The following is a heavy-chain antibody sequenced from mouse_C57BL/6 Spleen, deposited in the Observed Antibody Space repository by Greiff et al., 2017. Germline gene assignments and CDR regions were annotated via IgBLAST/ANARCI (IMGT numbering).Heavy chain of an antibody. CDR3: ARDGLGLFDY. CDR2: IYPGDGDT. J-gene: IGHJ2*01. D-gene: IGHD4-1*01. Sequence: QVQLKESGPELVQPGASVKISCKASGYAFSSSWMNWVKQRPGKGLEWIGRIYPGDGDTNYNGKFKGKATLTAAKSSSTAYMQLSSLTSEDSAVXFCARDGLGLFDYWGQGTTLTVSS. CDR1: GYAFSSSW. V-gene: IGHV1-82*01.